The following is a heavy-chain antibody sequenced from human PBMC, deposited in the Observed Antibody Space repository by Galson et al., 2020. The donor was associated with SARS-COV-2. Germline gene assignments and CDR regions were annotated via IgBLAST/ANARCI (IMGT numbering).Heavy chain of an antibody. Sequence: TGGSLRLSCVASEFNFKITAMTWVRQAPGKGLEWVSSITGIGELTNYADSVRGRFTVSRDNSRNTVYLQMNSLRVDDTAIYFCAKDSAGGYYRTQESWGPGSLVTVSS. CDR3: AKDSAGGYYRTQES. CDR1: EFNFKITA. J-gene: IGHJ4*02. D-gene: IGHD1-26*01. CDR2: ITGIGELT. V-gene: IGHV3-23*01.